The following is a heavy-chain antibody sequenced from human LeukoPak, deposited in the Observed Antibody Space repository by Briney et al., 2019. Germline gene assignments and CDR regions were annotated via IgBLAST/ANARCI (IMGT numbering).Heavy chain of an antibody. V-gene: IGHV3-30*18. CDR3: AKVMDRDIVATIRLGSQYYFDY. D-gene: IGHD5-12*01. J-gene: IGHJ4*02. CDR2: ISYDGSNK. CDR1: GFTLRSFG. Sequence: PGRSLRLSCAASGFTLRSFGVHWVRQAPGKGLEWVAVISYDGSNKYFADSVKGRFTISRDNSKNTLYLQMNSLRAEDTAVYYCAKVMDRDIVATIRLGSQYYFDYWGQGTLVTVSS.